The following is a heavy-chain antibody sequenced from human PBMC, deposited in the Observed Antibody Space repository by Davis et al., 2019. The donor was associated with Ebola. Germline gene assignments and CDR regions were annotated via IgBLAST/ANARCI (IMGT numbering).Heavy chain of an antibody. CDR1: GFSLSNARMG. V-gene: IGHV2-26*01. CDR2: IFSNDEK. J-gene: IGHJ6*04. D-gene: IGHD5-24*01. CDR3: ARSQRWLQLIYYYGMDV. Sequence: SGPTLVKPTETLTLTCTVSGFSLSNARMGVSWIRQPPGKALEWLAHIFSNDEKSYSTSLKSRLTISKDTSKSQVVLTMTNMDPVDTATYYCARSQRWLQLIYYYGMDVWGKGTTVTVSS.